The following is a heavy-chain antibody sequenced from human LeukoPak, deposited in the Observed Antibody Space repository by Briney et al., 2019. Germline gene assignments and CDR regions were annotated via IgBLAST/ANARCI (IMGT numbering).Heavy chain of an antibody. CDR1: GGSISSYY. CDR3: ARGTTMVRGVIDY. Sequence: PSETLSLTCTVSGGSISSYYWSWIRQPPGKGLEWIGYIYYSGSTYYNPSLKSRVTISVDTSKNQFSLKLSSVTAADTAVYYCARGTTMVRGVIDYWGQGTLVTVSS. J-gene: IGHJ4*02. CDR2: IYYSGST. V-gene: IGHV4-30-4*01. D-gene: IGHD3-10*01.